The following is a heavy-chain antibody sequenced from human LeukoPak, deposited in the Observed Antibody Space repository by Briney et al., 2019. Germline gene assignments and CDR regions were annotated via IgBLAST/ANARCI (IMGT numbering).Heavy chain of an antibody. J-gene: IGHJ6*02. CDR3: ARGDYGGYYYYGMDV. CDR2: IYSGGST. D-gene: IGHD4-23*01. Sequence: GGSLRLSCAASGFTVSSNYMSWVRQAPGKGLEWVSVIYSGGSTYYADSVKGRFTISRDNAKNTLYVQMNSLRAEDTAVYYCARGDYGGYYYYGMDVWGQGTTVTVSS. V-gene: IGHV3-53*01. CDR1: GFTVSSNY.